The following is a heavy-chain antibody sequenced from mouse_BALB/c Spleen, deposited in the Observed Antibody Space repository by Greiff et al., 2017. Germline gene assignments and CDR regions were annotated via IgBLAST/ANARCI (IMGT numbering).Heavy chain of an antibody. J-gene: IGHJ4*01. V-gene: IGHV2-9*02. CDR3: AREDESSYYYAIDY. CDR1: GFSLTSYG. CDR2: IWAGGST. Sequence: QVQLQQSGPGLVAPSQSLSITCTVSGFSLTSYGVHWVRQPPGKGLEWLGVIWAGGSTNYNSALMSRLSISKDNSKSQVFLKMNSLQTDDTAMYYCAREDESSYYYAIDYWGQGTSVTVSA.